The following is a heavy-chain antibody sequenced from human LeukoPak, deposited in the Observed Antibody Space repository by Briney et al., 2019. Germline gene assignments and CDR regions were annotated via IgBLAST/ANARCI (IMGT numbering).Heavy chain of an antibody. J-gene: IGHJ5*02. V-gene: IGHV4-4*07. CDR3: ATSAILDNWFDP. CDR2: IYTSGST. Sequence: SETLSLTCTVSGGSISSYYWSWIRRPAGKGLEWIGRIYTSGSTNYNPSLKSRVTMSVDTSKNQFSLKLSSVTAADTAIYYCATSAILDNWFDPWGQGTLVTVSS. CDR1: GGSISSYY.